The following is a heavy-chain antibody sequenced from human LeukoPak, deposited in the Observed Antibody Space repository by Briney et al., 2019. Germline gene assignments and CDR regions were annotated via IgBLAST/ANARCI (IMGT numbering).Heavy chain of an antibody. J-gene: IGHJ4*02. Sequence: PSETLSLTCTVSGDSISSSCCYWGWIRQPPGKGLEWIGYIYYSGSTNYNPSLKSRVTISVDTSKNQFSLKLSSVTAADTAVYYCACQTRGLFDYWGQGTLVTVSS. D-gene: IGHD1-14*01. CDR1: GDSISSSCCY. CDR3: ACQTRGLFDY. CDR2: IYYSGST. V-gene: IGHV4-39*01.